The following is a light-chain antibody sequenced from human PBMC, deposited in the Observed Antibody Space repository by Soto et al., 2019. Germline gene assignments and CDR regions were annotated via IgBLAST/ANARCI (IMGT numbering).Light chain of an antibody. CDR2: EVN. Sequence: QSVLTQPPSASGSPGQSVTISCTGTSSDVGGYNYASWYRQHPGKAPKVMIYEVNKRPSGVPDRFSGSKSGITASLTVSGLQAEDEADYYCSSYAGSNNDYVFGTGTKVTVL. V-gene: IGLV2-8*01. CDR3: SSYAGSNNDYV. J-gene: IGLJ1*01. CDR1: SSDVGGYNY.